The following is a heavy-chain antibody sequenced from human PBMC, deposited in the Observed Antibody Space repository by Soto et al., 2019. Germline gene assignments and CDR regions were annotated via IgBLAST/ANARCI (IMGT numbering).Heavy chain of an antibody. CDR1: GETLNSNP. Sequence: QVQLVQSGAEVKKPGSSLKVSCKVFGETLNSNPIGWVRQAPGQGLEWVGGIVPLSDRTNYAQELQGRVTVTADGSTSTVYMELSNLKSDDTAVYYCARKSGRACHSGGGCFSLDVWGQGSLITVSS. V-gene: IGHV1-69*01. D-gene: IGHD2-15*01. J-gene: IGHJ4*02. CDR3: ARKSGRACHSGGGCFSLDV. CDR2: IVPLSDRT.